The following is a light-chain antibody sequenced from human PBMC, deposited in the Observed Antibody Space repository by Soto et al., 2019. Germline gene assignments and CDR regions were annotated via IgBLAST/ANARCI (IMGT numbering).Light chain of an antibody. V-gene: IGLV2-14*01. CDR1: NRDVGSYNL. Sequence: QSALTQPASVSGSPGQSITIACTGTNRDVGSYNLVSWYQQRPGEAPKLIISEVRNRPSGISYRFTGSKSGNTASLTISGRQAEDEADYYCSSYTTTSTLVFGGGTMLTVL. CDR2: EVR. CDR3: SSYTTTSTLV. J-gene: IGLJ2*01.